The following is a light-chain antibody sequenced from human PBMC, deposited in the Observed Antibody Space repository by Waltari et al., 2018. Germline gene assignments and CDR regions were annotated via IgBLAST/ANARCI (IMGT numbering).Light chain of an antibody. CDR3: QQYDTSWGFA. Sequence: EIVLTQSPGTLSLSPGERAALSCRASRTVSSNFLAWYQQRPGQAPRLLNYGASSRATGIPDRFSGSGSGTEFTLTISRLDPEDFAVYYCQQYDTSWGFAFGPGTKVEIK. J-gene: IGKJ3*01. CDR1: RTVSSNF. V-gene: IGKV3-20*01. CDR2: GAS.